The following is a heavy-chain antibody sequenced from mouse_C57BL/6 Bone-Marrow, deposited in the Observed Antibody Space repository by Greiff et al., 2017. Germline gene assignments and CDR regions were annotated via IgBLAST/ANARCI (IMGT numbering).Heavy chain of an antibody. CDR3: ARSGWLLQAWFAY. J-gene: IGHJ3*01. Sequence: QVQLQQPGTELVKPGASVKLSCKASGYTFTSYWMHWVKQRPGQGLEWIGNINPSNGGTNYNEKFKSKATLTVDKSSSTAYMQLSSLTSEDSAVYYWARSGWLLQAWFAYWGQGTLVTVSA. V-gene: IGHV1-53*01. CDR1: GYTFTSYW. D-gene: IGHD2-3*01. CDR2: INPSNGGT.